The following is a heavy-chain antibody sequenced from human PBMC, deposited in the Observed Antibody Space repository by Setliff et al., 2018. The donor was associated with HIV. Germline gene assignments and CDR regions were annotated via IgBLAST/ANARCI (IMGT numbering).Heavy chain of an antibody. CDR3: ARSKTFYDFWGGYYTHGAFKI. CDR2: TFYSGIT. V-gene: IGHV4-39*01. J-gene: IGHJ3*02. Sequence: ASETLSLTCTVSGGSFTSRSYYWGWIRQPPGKGLEWIGSTFYSGITYYNPSLKSRVTISVDTSKNQFSLNLTSVTAADTAVYYCARSKTFYDFWGGYYTHGAFKIWGLGTMVTVSS. CDR1: GGSFTSRSYY. D-gene: IGHD3-3*01.